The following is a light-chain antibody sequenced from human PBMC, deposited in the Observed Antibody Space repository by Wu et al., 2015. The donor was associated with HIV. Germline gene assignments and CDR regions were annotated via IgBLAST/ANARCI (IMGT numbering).Light chain of an antibody. CDR2: GAS. V-gene: IGKV3D-20*02. CDR3: QQRSNWPPYT. CDR1: QSVSSSY. J-gene: IGKJ2*01. Sequence: EIVLTQSPGTLSLSPGERATLSCRASQSVSSSYLAWYQQKPGQAPRLLIYGASSRATGIPDRFSGSGSGTDFTLTISRLEPEDFAVYYCQQRSNWPPYTFGQGTNLEIK.